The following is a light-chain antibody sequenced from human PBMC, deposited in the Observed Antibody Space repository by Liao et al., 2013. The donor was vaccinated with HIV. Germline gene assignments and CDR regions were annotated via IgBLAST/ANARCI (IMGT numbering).Light chain of an antibody. J-gene: IGLJ3*02. CDR2: YDR. V-gene: IGLV3-21*04. CDR3: QVWDSSSDHWV. Sequence: YVLTQPPSVSAALGVTAKITCGGNNIGIKNVHWYQQKPGQAPTLLIYYDRARPSEIPERFSGSNSANTATLTISRVEAGDEADYYCQVWDSSSDHWVFGGGTKLTVL. CDR1: NIGIKN.